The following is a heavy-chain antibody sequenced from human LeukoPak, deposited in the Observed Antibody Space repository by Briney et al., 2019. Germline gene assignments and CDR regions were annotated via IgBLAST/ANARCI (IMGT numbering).Heavy chain of an antibody. CDR3: ATDHRQSSSSSYYYYMDV. CDR1: GYTFTNYD. Sequence: ASVKVSCKASGYTFTNYDISWVRQAPGQGLEWMGWISPYNGNTNYAQKFQGRVTMTTHTSTSTAYMEPRSLRSDDTAVYYCATDHRQSSSSSYYYYMDVWGTGTTVTVSS. D-gene: IGHD6-6*01. J-gene: IGHJ6*03. CDR2: ISPYNGNT. V-gene: IGHV1-18*01.